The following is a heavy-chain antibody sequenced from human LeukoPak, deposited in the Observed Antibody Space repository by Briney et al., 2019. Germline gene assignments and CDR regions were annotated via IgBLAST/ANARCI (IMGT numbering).Heavy chain of an antibody. CDR2: IRSKANSYAT. J-gene: IGHJ4*02. V-gene: IGHV3-73*01. CDR1: GSTFSGSA. Sequence: SLRLSCAASGSTFSGSAMHWIRQAAGKGLEWVGRIRSKANSYATAYAASVKGRFTISRDDSKNTAYLQMNSLKTEDTAVYYCTRHAPSGSGWGQGTLVTVSS. D-gene: IGHD3-10*01. CDR3: TRHAPSGSG.